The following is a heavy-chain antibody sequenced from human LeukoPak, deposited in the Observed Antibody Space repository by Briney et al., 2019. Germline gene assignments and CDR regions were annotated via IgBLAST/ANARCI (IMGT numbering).Heavy chain of an antibody. V-gene: IGHV4-39*01. CDR3: ARLSYGDYYFDY. D-gene: IGHD4-17*01. CDR2: IYYSGST. CDR1: GGSISSSSYY. J-gene: IGHJ4*02. Sequence: PSETLSLTCTVSGGSISSSSYYWGWIRQPPGKGLEWIGSIYYSGSTYYNPSLKSRVTISVDTSKNQFSLKLSSVTAADTAVYYCARLSYGDYYFDYWGQGTLVTVPS.